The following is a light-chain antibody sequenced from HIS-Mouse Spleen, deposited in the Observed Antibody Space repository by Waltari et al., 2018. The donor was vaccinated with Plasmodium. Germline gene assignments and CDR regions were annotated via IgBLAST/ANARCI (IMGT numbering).Light chain of an antibody. CDR1: QSVSRSY. CDR3: QQYGSSPRT. V-gene: IGKV3-20*01. J-gene: IGKJ1*01. Sequence: EIVLTQSPGTLSLSPGERATLYCRASQSVSRSYLAGYQQKPAQAPRLLIYGATSRATGIPDRFSGSGSGTDFTLTISRLEPEDFAVYYCQQYGSSPRTFGQGTKVEIK. CDR2: GAT.